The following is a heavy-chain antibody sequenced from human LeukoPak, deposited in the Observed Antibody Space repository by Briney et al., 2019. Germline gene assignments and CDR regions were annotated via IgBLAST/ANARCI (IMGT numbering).Heavy chain of an antibody. CDR2: ISHSGST. V-gene: IGHV4-34*01. CDR3: ARGDGGYSGYDSYYYYMDV. J-gene: IGHJ6*03. Sequence: SETLSLTCAVYGGSFSGYYWSWIRQPPGKGLEWIGEISHSGSTNYNPSLKCRVTISVYTSKNQFSLKLSSVTAADTAVYYCARGDGGYSGYDSYYYYMDVWGKGTTVTVSS. D-gene: IGHD5-12*01. CDR1: GGSFSGYY.